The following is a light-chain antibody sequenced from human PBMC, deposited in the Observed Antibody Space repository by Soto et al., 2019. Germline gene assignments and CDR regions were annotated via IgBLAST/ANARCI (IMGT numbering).Light chain of an antibody. V-gene: IGLV1-40*01. Sequence: QPVLTQPPSVSGAPGQRVTISCTGSSSNIGAGFDVHWYQQLPGTAPKLLIYGNINRPSGVPDRFSGSRSGTSASLSITGLQAEDGADYYCQSYDSSLSVVFGGGTKVTVL. CDR2: GNI. CDR1: SSNIGAGFD. CDR3: QSYDSSLSVV. J-gene: IGLJ2*01.